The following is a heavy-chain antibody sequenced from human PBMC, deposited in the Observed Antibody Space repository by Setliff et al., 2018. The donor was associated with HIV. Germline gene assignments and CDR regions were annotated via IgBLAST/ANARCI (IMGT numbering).Heavy chain of an antibody. CDR1: GFTFDDYA. Sequence: GESLKISCTASGFTFDDYAMHWVRQAPGKGLEWVSLISWDGTSTYYADSVRGRFTISRDTSKNSLYLQMNSLRAEDTAFYYCVKPHTLYSNSLISYFDYWGQGTLVTVSS. CDR2: ISWDGTST. V-gene: IGHV3-43D*04. CDR3: VKPHTLYSNSLISYFDY. D-gene: IGHD4-4*01. J-gene: IGHJ4*02.